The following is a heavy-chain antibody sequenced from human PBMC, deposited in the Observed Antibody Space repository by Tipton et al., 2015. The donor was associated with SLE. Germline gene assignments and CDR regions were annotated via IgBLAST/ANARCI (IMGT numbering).Heavy chain of an antibody. D-gene: IGHD2-15*01. Sequence: TLSLTCTVSGGSISSHYWSWIRQPPGKGLEWIGYIYFTGSTNYNPSLKSRVTISVDVSKNQFSLKLTSVTAADTAVYYCASEGYDAFDIWGQGTMV. CDR3: ASEGYDAFDI. CDR1: GGSISSHY. CDR2: IYFTGST. V-gene: IGHV4-59*11. J-gene: IGHJ3*02.